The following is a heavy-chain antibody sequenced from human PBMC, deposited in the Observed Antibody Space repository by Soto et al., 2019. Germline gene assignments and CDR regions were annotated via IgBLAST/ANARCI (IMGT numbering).Heavy chain of an antibody. J-gene: IGHJ4*02. CDR2: ISAYNGNT. CDR3: ARDISGAGTFDY. V-gene: IGHV1-18*01. Sequence: QIQVVQSGAEVKKPGASVKVSCNASGYTFTNYGISWVRQAPGQGLEWMAWISAYNGNTNYAQNLQDRVTMTTDTSTSTAYMELRSLRSDDTAVYYCARDISGAGTFDYWGQGTLVTVSS. D-gene: IGHD1-1*01. CDR1: GYTFTNYG.